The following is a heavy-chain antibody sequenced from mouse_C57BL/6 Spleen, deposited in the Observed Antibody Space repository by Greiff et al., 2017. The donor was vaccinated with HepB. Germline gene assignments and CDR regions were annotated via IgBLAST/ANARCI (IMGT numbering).Heavy chain of an antibody. CDR1: GYTFTDYN. Sequence: EVQLQQSGPELVKPGASVKIPCKASGYTFTDYNMDWVKQSHGKSLEWIGDINPNNGGTIYNQKFKSKATLTVDKSSSTAYMELRSLTSEDTAVYYCARSGYYGSRGWYFDVWGTGTTVTVSS. CDR3: ARSGYYGSRGWYFDV. CDR2: INPNNGGT. J-gene: IGHJ1*03. V-gene: IGHV1-18*01. D-gene: IGHD1-1*01.